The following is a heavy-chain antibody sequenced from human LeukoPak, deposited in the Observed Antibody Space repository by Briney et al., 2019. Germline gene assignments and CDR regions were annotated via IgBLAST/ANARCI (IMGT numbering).Heavy chain of an antibody. CDR1: GGTISSYA. CDR3: ARDQGSYSYGYPLDY. V-gene: IGHV1-69*05. CDR2: IIPIFGTA. Sequence: SVKVSCKASGGTISSYAISWVRQAPGQGLEWMGGIIPIFGTANYAQKFQGRVTITTDESTSTAYMELSSLRSEDTAVYYCARDQGSYSYGYPLDYWGQGTLVTVSS. J-gene: IGHJ4*02. D-gene: IGHD5-18*01.